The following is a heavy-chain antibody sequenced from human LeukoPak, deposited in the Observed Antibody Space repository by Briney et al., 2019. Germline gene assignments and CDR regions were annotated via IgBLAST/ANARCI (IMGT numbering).Heavy chain of an antibody. D-gene: IGHD3-3*01. Sequence: GGSLRLSCAASGFTFTSHVMSWVRQTPGKELEWVSGIDGSGHTTYYADSVRGRFIISRDNSKKMLYLQMNSLRAEVTATYYCARESIRSGSLKWFDPWGQGTLVTVSS. CDR1: GFTFTSHV. CDR2: IDGSGHTT. V-gene: IGHV3-23*01. J-gene: IGHJ5*02. CDR3: ARESIRSGSLKWFDP.